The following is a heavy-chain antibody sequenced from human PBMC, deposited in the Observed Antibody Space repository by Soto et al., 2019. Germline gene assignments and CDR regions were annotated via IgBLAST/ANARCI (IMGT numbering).Heavy chain of an antibody. Sequence: PGGSLRLSCAASGFTFSSYGMHWVRQAPGKGLEWVAVISYDGSNKYYADSVKGRFTISRDNSKNTLYLQMNSLRAEDTAVYYCAKAPSTQPYYYYGMGVWGQGTTVTVSS. J-gene: IGHJ6*02. D-gene: IGHD2-2*01. V-gene: IGHV3-30*18. CDR3: AKAPSTQPYYYYGMGV. CDR2: ISYDGSNK. CDR1: GFTFSSYG.